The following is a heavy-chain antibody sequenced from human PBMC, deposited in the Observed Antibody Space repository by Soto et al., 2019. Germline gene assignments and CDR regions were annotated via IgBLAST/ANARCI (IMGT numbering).Heavy chain of an antibody. V-gene: IGHV1-69*04. CDR1: GGTFSSYT. CDR2: IIPILGIA. J-gene: IGHJ5*02. D-gene: IGHD3-22*01. Sequence: SVKVSCKASGGTFSSYTISWVRQAPGQGLEWMGRIIPILGIANYAQKFQGRVTITADKSTSTAYMELSSLRSEDTAVYYCAREFDYYDSSGYYGPWGQGTLVTVSS. CDR3: AREFDYYDSSGYYGP.